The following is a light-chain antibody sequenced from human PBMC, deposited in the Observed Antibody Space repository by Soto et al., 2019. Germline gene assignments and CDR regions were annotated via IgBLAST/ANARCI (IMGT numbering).Light chain of an antibody. CDR3: QQANSFPIT. Sequence: DLQLTQSPSSVSASIGDRVTITCWASQDIRSWLAWYQQKAGKAPKLVISAASTLQRGVPSRFSGSGFGTNFPLAITSLQPEDFATYYCQQANSFPITFGQGTRLDIK. CDR1: QDIRSW. V-gene: IGKV1-12*01. J-gene: IGKJ5*01. CDR2: AAS.